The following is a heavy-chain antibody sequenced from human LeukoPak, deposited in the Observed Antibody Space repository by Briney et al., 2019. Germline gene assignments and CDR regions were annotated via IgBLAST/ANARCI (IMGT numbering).Heavy chain of an antibody. CDR2: ISVYNGNT. V-gene: IGHV1-18*01. CDR3: ARVELGHYFDY. J-gene: IGHJ4*02. Sequence: ASVKVSCKASGYTFTSYHISWVQQAPGQGLEWMGWISVYNGNTKYAQKFQGRVTMTTDTSTSTAYMELRSLRSDDTAVYYCARVELGHYFDYWGQGTLVTVSS. D-gene: IGHD1-26*01. CDR1: GYTFTSYH.